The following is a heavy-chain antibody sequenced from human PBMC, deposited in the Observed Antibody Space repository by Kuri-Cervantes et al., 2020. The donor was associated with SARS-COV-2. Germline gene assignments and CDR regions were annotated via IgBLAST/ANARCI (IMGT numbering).Heavy chain of an antibody. CDR2: IYSGGST. CDR1: GFTVSSNY. D-gene: IGHD5-24*01. V-gene: IGHV3-66*02. Sequence: GESLKISCAASGFTVSSNYMSWVRRAPGKGLEWVSVIYSGGSTYYADSVKGRFTISRDNSKNTLYLQMNSLRAEDTAVYYCATAGDGLNYYYYMDVWGKGTTVTVSS. CDR3: ATAGDGLNYYYYMDV. J-gene: IGHJ6*03.